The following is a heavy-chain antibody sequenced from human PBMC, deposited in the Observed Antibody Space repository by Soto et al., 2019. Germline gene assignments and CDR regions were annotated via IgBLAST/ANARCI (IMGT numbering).Heavy chain of an antibody. CDR1: GFTFSSYS. J-gene: IGHJ4*02. D-gene: IGHD4-4*01. Sequence: GESLKISCAASGFTFSSYSMNWVRQAPGKGLEWVSSISSSSSYIYYADSVKGRFTISRDNAKNSLYLQMNSLRAEDTAVYYCARDLTGYSNYFDYWGQGTLVTVSS. CDR3: ARDLTGYSNYFDY. V-gene: IGHV3-21*01. CDR2: ISSSSSYI.